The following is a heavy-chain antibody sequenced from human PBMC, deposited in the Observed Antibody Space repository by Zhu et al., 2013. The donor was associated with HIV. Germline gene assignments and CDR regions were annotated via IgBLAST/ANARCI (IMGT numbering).Heavy chain of an antibody. CDR2: FDPEDGET. CDR3: ATVARRYSYGSAMYYYYGMDV. V-gene: IGHV1-24*01. J-gene: IGHJ6*02. D-gene: IGHD5-18*01. Sequence: QVQLVQSGAEVKKPGASVKVSCKVSGYTLTELSMHWVRQAPGKGLEWMGGFDPEDGETIYAQKFQGRVTMTEDTSTDTAYMELSSLRSEDTAVYYCATVARRYSYGSAMYYYYGMDVWGQGATGHRLL. CDR1: GYTLTELS.